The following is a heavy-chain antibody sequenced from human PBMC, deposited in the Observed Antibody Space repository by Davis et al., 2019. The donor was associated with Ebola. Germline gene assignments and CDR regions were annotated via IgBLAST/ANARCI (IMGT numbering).Heavy chain of an antibody. V-gene: IGHV3-30*18. D-gene: IGHD1-26*01. CDR1: GFTFSSYG. CDR3: AKDGGWELLLFYGDIGDY. CDR2: ISYDGSNK. J-gene: IGHJ4*02. Sequence: GESLKISCAASGFTFSSYGMHWVRQAPGKGLEWVAVISYDGSNKYYADSVKGRFTISRDNSKNTLYLQMNSLRAEDTAVYYCAKDGGWELLLFYGDIGDYWGQGTLVTVSS.